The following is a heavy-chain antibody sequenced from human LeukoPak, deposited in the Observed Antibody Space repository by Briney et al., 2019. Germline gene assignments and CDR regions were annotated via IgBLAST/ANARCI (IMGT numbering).Heavy chain of an antibody. D-gene: IGHD2-21*01. CDR2: ISGSGGST. V-gene: IGHV3-23*01. CDR1: GFTFSSYA. CDR3: ARVRGINYYYYYYMDV. Sequence: PGGSLRLSCAASGFTFSSYAMSWVRQAPGKGLEWVSAISGSGGSTYYADPVKGRFTISRDNSKNTLYLQMNSLRAEDTAVYYCARVRGINYYYYYYMDVWGKGTTVTVSS. J-gene: IGHJ6*03.